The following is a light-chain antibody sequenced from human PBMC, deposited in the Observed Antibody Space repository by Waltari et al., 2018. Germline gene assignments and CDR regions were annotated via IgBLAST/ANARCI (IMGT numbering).Light chain of an antibody. CDR2: AAS. V-gene: IGKV1-39*01. CDR1: QSISSY. Sequence: DIQMTQSPSSLSASLGDRVTITCRASQSISSYLNWYQQKPGKAPKLLIYAASSLQSGVPSRFSGSGSGTDFTLTISSLQPEDFATYYCQQSYSTPPCTFGQGTKLEIK. J-gene: IGKJ2*02. CDR3: QQSYSTPPCT.